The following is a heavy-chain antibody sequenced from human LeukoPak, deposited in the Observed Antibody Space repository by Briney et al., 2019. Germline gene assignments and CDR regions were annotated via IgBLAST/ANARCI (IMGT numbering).Heavy chain of an antibody. CDR3: AREAAAGTFYFDY. Sequence: SETLSLTCTVSGDSISNYYWSWIRQPAGKGLEWIGRIYSSGGTNYNPSLKSRFTMSVDTSKNQFSLKVSSVAAADTAVYHCAREAAAGTFYFDYWGQGTLVTVSS. V-gene: IGHV4-4*07. D-gene: IGHD6-13*01. CDR1: GDSISNYY. CDR2: IYSSGGT. J-gene: IGHJ4*02.